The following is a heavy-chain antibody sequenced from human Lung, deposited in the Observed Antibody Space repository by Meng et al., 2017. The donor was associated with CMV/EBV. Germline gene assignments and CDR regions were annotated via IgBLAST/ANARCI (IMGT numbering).Heavy chain of an antibody. CDR2: IFRSGAT. V-gene: IGHV4/OR15-8*01. CDR1: GGSLIGTNW. CDR3: GDPPAGY. J-gene: IGHJ4*02. Sequence: TLSLTCVVSGGSLIGTNWWNWGRQPPGGGLEWIGEIFRSGATNYNPSLKSRVTISIDNSKNQFSLKLTSMTAADTAVYFCGDPPAGYWGQGILVTVSS.